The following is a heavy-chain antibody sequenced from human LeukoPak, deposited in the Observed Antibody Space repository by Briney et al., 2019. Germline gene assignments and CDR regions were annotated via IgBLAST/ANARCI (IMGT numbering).Heavy chain of an antibody. Sequence: GGSLRLSCAASGFTFSSYGMHWVRRAPGKGLEWVAVISYDGSNKYYADSVKGRFTISRDNSKNTLYLQMNSLRAEDTAVYYCARVMAAAGTLVDYWGQGTLVTVSS. CDR3: ARVMAAAGTLVDY. J-gene: IGHJ4*02. V-gene: IGHV3-30*03. CDR2: ISYDGSNK. CDR1: GFTFSSYG. D-gene: IGHD6-13*01.